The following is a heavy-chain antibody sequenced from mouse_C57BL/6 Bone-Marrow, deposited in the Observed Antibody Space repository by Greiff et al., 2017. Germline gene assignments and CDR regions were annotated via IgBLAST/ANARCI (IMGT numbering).Heavy chain of an antibody. CDR3: AGKCDYYAMDY. J-gene: IGHJ4*01. CDR2: IWSGGST. Sequence: VQGVESGPGLVQPSQSLSITCTVSGFSLTSYGVHWVRQSPGQGLEWLGVIWSGGSTDYNAAFISRLSISKDNSKSQVFFKMNSLQADDTAIYYCAGKCDYYAMDYWGQGTSVTVSS. V-gene: IGHV2-2*01. CDR1: GFSLTSYG.